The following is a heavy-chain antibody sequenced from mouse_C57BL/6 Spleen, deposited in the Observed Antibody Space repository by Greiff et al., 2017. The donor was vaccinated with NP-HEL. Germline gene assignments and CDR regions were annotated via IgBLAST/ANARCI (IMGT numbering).Heavy chain of an antibody. Sequence: QVQLKESGAELVRPGTSVKVSCKASGYAFTNYLIEWVKQRPGQGLEWIGVINPGSGGTNYNEKFKGKATLTADKSSSTAYMQLSSLTSEDSAVYFCARSGSSPFAYWGQGTLVTVSA. CDR2: INPGSGGT. CDR3: ARSGSSPFAY. D-gene: IGHD1-1*01. CDR1: GYAFTNYL. J-gene: IGHJ3*01. V-gene: IGHV1-54*01.